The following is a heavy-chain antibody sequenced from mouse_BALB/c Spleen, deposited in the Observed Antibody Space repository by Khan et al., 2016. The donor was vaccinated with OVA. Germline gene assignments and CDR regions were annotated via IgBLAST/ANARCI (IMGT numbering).Heavy chain of an antibody. D-gene: IGHD1-1*01. CDR3: ARSYGSWAMDY. J-gene: IGHJ4*01. Sequence: EVQLQESGPSLVKPAQTLSLTCSVTGDSITSGFWNWIRKFPGNKFEYMGYVTYSGNTYDNPSLKSRISITRDTSKSQYYLQLNSVTTEDTATYFCARSYGSWAMDYWGQGTSVTVSS. V-gene: IGHV3-8*02. CDR1: GDSITSGF. CDR2: VTYSGNT.